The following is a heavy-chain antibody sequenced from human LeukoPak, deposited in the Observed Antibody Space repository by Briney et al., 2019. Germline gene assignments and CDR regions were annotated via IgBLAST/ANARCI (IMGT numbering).Heavy chain of an antibody. D-gene: IGHD3-9*01. CDR2: ISAYNGNT. V-gene: IGHV1-18*01. Sequence: ASVKVSCKASGYTFTSYGISWVRRAPGQGLEWMGWISAYNGNTNYAQKLQGRVTMTTDTSTSTAYMELRSLRSDDTAVYYCARAVYDILTGYSSFFDYWGQGTLVTVSS. CDR1: GYTFTSYG. CDR3: ARAVYDILTGYSSFFDY. J-gene: IGHJ4*02.